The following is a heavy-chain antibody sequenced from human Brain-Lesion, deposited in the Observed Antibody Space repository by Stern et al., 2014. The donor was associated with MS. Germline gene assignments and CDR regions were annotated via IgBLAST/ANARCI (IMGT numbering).Heavy chain of an antibody. CDR1: GFSFRTYA. V-gene: IGHV3-23*01. D-gene: IGHD6-19*01. Sequence: EVQLLASGGGLVQPGGSLRLSCAASGFSFRTYALSWVRQTPGKGPQWVSVIRGRGGPPYYADSVKGRFTLSRDHSQHTLYLQMDSRRADDTAVYYWAKGPHHIAGAGKRYFQHWGQGTLVTVSS. CDR2: IRGRGGPP. J-gene: IGHJ1*01. CDR3: AKGPHHIAGAGKRYFQH.